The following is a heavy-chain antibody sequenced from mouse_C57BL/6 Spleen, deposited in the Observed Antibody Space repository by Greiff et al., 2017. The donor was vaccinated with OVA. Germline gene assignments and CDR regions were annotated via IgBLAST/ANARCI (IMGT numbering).Heavy chain of an antibody. CDR3: ARSANWDVSY. Sequence: VQLQQPGAELVRPGTSVKLSCKASGYTFTSYWMHWVKQRPGQGLEWIGVIDPSDSYTNYNQKFKGKATLTVDTSSSTAYMQLSSLTSEDSAVYYCARSANWDVSYWGQGTTLTVSS. V-gene: IGHV1-59*01. CDR2: IDPSDSYT. CDR1: GYTFTSYW. D-gene: IGHD4-1*01. J-gene: IGHJ2*01.